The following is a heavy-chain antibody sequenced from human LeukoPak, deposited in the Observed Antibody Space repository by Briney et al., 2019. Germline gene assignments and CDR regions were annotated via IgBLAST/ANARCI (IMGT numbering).Heavy chain of an antibody. Sequence: PGGSLRLSCAASGFTFSSYSMNWVRQAPGKGLEWVSSISSSSSYIYYADSVKGRFTISRDNAKNSLYLQMNSLRAEDTAVYYCARVRYGDYVDWYFDLWGRGTLVTVSS. J-gene: IGHJ2*01. D-gene: IGHD4-17*01. CDR3: ARVRYGDYVDWYFDL. CDR2: ISSSSSYI. V-gene: IGHV3-21*01. CDR1: GFTFSSYS.